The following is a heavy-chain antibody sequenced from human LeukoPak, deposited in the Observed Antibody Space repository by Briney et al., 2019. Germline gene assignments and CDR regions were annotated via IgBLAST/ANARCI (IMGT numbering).Heavy chain of an antibody. V-gene: IGHV4-30-4*01. CDR1: GGSISSGDYY. D-gene: IGHD3-22*01. Sequence: PSQTPSLTCTVSGGSISSGDYYWSWIRQPPGKGLEWIGYIYYSGSTYYNPSLKSRVTISVDTSKNQFSPKLSSVTAADTAVYYCARELLWGYYYDSSGYYSDGYFQHWGQGTLVTVSS. J-gene: IGHJ1*01. CDR3: ARELLWGYYYDSSGYYSDGYFQH. CDR2: IYYSGST.